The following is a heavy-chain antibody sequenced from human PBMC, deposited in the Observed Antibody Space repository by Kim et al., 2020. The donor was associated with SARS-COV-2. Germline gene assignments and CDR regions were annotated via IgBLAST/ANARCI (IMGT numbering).Heavy chain of an antibody. CDR2: ITTVGAT. Sequence: GGSLRLSCAASGFSVANSWMNWVRQAPGKGLEWVGRITTVGATHFAAPVEGRFSISKDDSKNTVYLQMDSLKTEDTGVYYCSWGVGMVGTGNYFDYWGQGTQVTVSS. CDR3: SWGVGMVGTGNYFDY. D-gene: IGHD3-10*01. CDR1: GFSVANSW. V-gene: IGHV3-15*01. J-gene: IGHJ4*02.